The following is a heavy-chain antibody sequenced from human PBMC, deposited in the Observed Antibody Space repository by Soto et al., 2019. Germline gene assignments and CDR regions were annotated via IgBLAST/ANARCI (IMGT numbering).Heavy chain of an antibody. CDR1: GGSISNTNYF. CDR3: ARRHYYDSSGYFDY. J-gene: IGHJ5*01. Sequence: SETLSLTCIVSGGSISNTNYFWGWIRQPPGKGLEWMGTIYYRGSTFYNPSLKSRVTISVDTSKNQFSLNLRSVTAADTAVYYCARRHYYDSSGYFDYWGHGTLVTVS. V-gene: IGHV4-39*01. CDR2: IYYRGST. D-gene: IGHD3-22*01.